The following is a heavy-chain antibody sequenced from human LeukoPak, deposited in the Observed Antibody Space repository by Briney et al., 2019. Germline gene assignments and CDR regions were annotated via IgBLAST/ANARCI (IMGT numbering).Heavy chain of an antibody. CDR1: GGSISSYY. Sequence: SETLSLTCTVSGGSISSYYWSWIRQPPGKGLEWIGYIYYSGSTNYNPSLKSRVTISVDTSKNQFSLKLSSVTAADTAVYYCAREWVEGYGGRGTFDIWGQGTMVTVSS. CDR2: IYYSGST. J-gene: IGHJ3*02. V-gene: IGHV4-59*01. D-gene: IGHD4-23*01. CDR3: AREWVEGYGGRGTFDI.